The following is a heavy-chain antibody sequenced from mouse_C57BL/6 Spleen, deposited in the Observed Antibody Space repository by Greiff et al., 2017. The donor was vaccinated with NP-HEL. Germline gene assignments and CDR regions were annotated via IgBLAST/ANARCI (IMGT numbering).Heavy chain of an antibody. CDR1: GFTFSDYY. D-gene: IGHD1-1*01. Sequence: EVQRVESEGGLVQPGRSMKLSCTASGFTFSDYYLAWVRQVPEKGLEWVANINYDGSSTSYLDSLKSRFIISRDNAKNILYLQMSSLKSEDTATYYCARYYYGTLRNWYFDVWGTGTTVTVSS. J-gene: IGHJ1*03. CDR2: INYDGSST. CDR3: ARYYYGTLRNWYFDV. V-gene: IGHV5-16*01.